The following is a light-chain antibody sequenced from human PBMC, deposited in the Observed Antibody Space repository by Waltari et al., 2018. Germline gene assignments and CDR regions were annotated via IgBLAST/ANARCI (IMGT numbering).Light chain of an antibody. CDR2: AND. J-gene: IGLJ3*02. CDR1: SSNLGSNYH. Sequence: QSGLTQPPSVSGAAGQRVIISCTGTSSNLGSNYHVHWYQQFPGTAPKVLIYANDNRPSGIPDRFSASKSGTSASLTITGLQTEDEADYYCQSYDNNLRAWVFGGGTKVTVL. CDR3: QSYDNNLRAWV. V-gene: IGLV1-40*01.